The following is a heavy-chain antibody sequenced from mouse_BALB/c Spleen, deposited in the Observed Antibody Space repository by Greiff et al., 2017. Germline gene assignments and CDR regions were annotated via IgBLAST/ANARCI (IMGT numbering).Heavy chain of an antibody. V-gene: IGHV1-7*01. J-gene: IGHJ3*01. CDR1: GYTFTSYW. CDR3: ARAYYGNYEGFAY. Sequence: QVQLQQSGAELAKPGASVKMSCKASGYTFTSYWMHWVQQRPGQGLEWIGYINPSTGYTEYNQKFRDKATLTADKSSSTAYMQLSSLTSEDSAVYYCARAYYGNYEGFAYWGQGTLVTVSA. D-gene: IGHD2-10*01. CDR2: INPSTGYT.